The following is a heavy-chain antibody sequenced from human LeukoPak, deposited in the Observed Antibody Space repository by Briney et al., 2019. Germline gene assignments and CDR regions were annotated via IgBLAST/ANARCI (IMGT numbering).Heavy chain of an antibody. CDR1: GGSFSGYY. CDR3: ARVKGWLVLGRFDP. Sequence: SETLSLTCAVYGGSFSGYYWSWIRQPPGKGLEWIGEINHSGSTNYNPSLKSRVTISVDTSKNQFSLKLSSVTAADTAVYYCARVKGWLVLGRFDPWGQGTLVTVSS. V-gene: IGHV4-34*01. CDR2: INHSGST. D-gene: IGHD6-19*01. J-gene: IGHJ5*02.